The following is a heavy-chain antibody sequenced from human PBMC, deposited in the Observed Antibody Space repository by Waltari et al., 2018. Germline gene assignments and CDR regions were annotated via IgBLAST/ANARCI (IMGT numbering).Heavy chain of an antibody. CDR1: GGSFSGYY. D-gene: IGHD6-13*01. J-gene: IGHJ4*02. CDR2: INHSGST. CDR3: ARGRTGSSSWYDY. V-gene: IGHV4-34*01. Sequence: QVQLQQWGAGLLKPSETLSLTCAVHGGSFSGYYWSWIRQPPGKGLEWIGEINHSGSTNYNPSLKSRVTISVDTSKNQFSLKLSSVTAADTAVYYCARGRTGSSSWYDYWGQGTLVTVSS.